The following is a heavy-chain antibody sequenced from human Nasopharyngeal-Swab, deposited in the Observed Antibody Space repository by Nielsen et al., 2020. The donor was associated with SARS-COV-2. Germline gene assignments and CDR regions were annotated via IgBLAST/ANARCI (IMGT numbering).Heavy chain of an antibody. CDR1: GDSVSSHSAG. CDR2: TLYRSKWYN. V-gene: IGHV6-1*01. Sequence: SQTLSLTCAISGDSVSSHSAGWNWIRQSPSRGLEWLGRTLYRSKWYNDYAESVKSRIAVNPDTSKNQFSLQLNSVTPEDTAVYYCARGRDFSFDSWGHGTLVTASS. D-gene: IGHD3-3*01. J-gene: IGHJ4*01. CDR3: ARGRDFSFDS.